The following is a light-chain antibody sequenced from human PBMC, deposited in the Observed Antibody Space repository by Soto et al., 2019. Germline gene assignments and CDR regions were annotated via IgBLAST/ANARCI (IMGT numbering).Light chain of an antibody. CDR3: QHFRRTTST. V-gene: IGKV3-20*01. J-gene: IGKJ5*01. Sequence: EIVLTQSPGTLSLSPGEGATLSCRASQSVSSSYIAWYQQGPGQTPSLLIYGASTRATGIPDRFSGSGSGTPFTPPLSSLAPRDIPVYYCQHFRRTTSTVGKGTRLEIK. CDR1: QSVSSSY. CDR2: GAS.